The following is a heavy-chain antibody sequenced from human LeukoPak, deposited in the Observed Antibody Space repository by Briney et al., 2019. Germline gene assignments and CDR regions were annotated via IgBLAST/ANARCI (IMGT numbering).Heavy chain of an antibody. V-gene: IGHV3-30-3*01. J-gene: IGHJ4*02. CDR2: ISYDVSNK. CDR1: GFTFSSYA. Sequence: GGSLRLSCAASGFTFSSYAMHWVRQAPGKGLEWVAVISYDVSNKYYADSVKGRFTISRDNSKSTLYLQMNSLRDDDSAAYFCARVYLERLTAGYFDHWGQGTQVTVSP. D-gene: IGHD2-8*01. CDR3: ARVYLERLTAGYFDH.